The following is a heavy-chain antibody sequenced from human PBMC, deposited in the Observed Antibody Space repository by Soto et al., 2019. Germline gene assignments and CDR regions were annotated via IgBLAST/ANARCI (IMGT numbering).Heavy chain of an antibody. CDR2: INHSGST. D-gene: IGHD3-9*01. J-gene: IGHJ5*02. Sequence: PSETLSLTCTVSGASISSTSYYWGWLRQPPGKGLEWIGCINHSGSTNYNPSLKSRVTISVDTSKNQFSLTLSSVTAADTAVYYCARRRLLRYFDWSRGWFDPWGQGTLVTVSS. V-gene: IGHV4-39*01. CDR1: GASISSTSYY. CDR3: ARRRLLRYFDWSRGWFDP.